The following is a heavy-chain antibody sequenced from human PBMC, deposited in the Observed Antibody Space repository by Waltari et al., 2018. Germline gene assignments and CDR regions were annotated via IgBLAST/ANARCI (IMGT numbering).Heavy chain of an antibody. J-gene: IGHJ4*02. CDR1: GFTFSSYW. Sequence: EVQLVESGGGLVQPGGSLRLSCAASGFTFSSYWMSWVRQAPGKGLEWVANIRQDGSGKYYVDSGKGRFTISRDNAKNSLYLQMNSLGAEDTAVYYCARVRGSWGSFDYWGQGTLVTVST. D-gene: IGHD1-26*01. CDR2: IRQDGSGK. V-gene: IGHV3-7*01. CDR3: ARVRGSWGSFDY.